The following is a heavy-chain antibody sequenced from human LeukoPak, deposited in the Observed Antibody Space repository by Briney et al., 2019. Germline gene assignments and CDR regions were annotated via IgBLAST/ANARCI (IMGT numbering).Heavy chain of an antibody. CDR1: GYTFTIYY. V-gene: IGHV1-46*01. D-gene: IGHD6-13*01. Sequence: ASVTVSCKASGYTFTIYYMHWVRQAPGQGLEWMGIINPSGGSTSYAQKFQGRVTMTRDTSTSTVYMELSSLRSEDTAVYYCARDSRSSWRRDPSYYFDYWGQGTLVTVSS. CDR2: INPSGGST. CDR3: ARDSRSSWRRDPSYYFDY. J-gene: IGHJ4*02.